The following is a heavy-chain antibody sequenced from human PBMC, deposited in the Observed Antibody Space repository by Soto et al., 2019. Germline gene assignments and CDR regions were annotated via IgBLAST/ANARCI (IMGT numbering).Heavy chain of an antibody. Sequence: QVQLVQSGAEVKKPGASVKVSCKASGYTFTSYGISWVRQAPGQGLEWMGWIRAYNGNTNYAQKFQGRVTMTTDTSTSTAYMELRSLRSDDTAVYYCARAVGFTTGRGYRLFDPWGQGTPVTVSS. CDR2: IRAYNGNT. CDR1: GYTFTSYG. D-gene: IGHD3-10*01. J-gene: IGHJ5*02. V-gene: IGHV1-18*01. CDR3: ARAVGFTTGRGYRLFDP.